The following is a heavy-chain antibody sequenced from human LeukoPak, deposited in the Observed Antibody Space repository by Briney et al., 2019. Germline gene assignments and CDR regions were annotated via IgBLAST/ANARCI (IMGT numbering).Heavy chain of an antibody. CDR1: GFTFDDYA. V-gene: IGHV3-43D*03. CDR3: AKGDSGHDSIFHPPGALDS. Sequence: PGGPLRLSCAASGFTFDDYAMHWVRQAPGKGLEWVCLTNWDGTNTLCAGSVKGRFTISRDNNKSSLFLQMNSLKPEDTALYYCAKGDSGHDSIFHPPGALDSWGQGTLVTVSS. J-gene: IGHJ4*02. CDR2: TNWDGTNT. D-gene: IGHD3-22*01.